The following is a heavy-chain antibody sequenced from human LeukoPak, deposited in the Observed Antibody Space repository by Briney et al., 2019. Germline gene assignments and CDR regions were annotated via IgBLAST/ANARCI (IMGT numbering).Heavy chain of an antibody. CDR1: GGSFSGYY. CDR2: ITHSGST. Sequence: SETLSLTCAVYGGSFSGYYWSWIRQPPGKGLEWIGEITHSGSTNYNRSLKSGATISVDTSKNQFYLKLSSVTAADTAVYYCARGIYYDSSGPDYWGQGTLVTVSS. D-gene: IGHD3-22*01. J-gene: IGHJ4*02. CDR3: ARGIYYDSSGPDY. V-gene: IGHV4-34*01.